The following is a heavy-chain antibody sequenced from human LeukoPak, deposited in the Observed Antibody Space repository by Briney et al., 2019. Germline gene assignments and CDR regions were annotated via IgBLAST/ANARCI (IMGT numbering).Heavy chain of an antibody. D-gene: IGHD3-10*01. CDR3: ATSSGSYYGWFDP. V-gene: IGHV3-53*01. J-gene: IGHJ5*02. CDR1: GFTVSNNY. CDR2: IYSGGST. Sequence: GGSLILSCAASGFTVSNNYMSWVRQAPGKGLEWVSVIYSGGSTYYADSVKGRFTISRDNSKNTLSLQMNSLRAEDTAVYYCATSSGSYYGWFDPWGQGTLVTVSS.